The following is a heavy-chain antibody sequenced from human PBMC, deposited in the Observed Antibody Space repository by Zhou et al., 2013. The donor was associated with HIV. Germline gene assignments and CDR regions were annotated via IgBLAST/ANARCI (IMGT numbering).Heavy chain of an antibody. Sequence: QIQLVQSGAEVKKPGSSVKVSCQASGGTFSTYGIGWVRQAPGEGLEWVGGAVPMLGIANYAQKFQGRVTISADRSTNTAYMELNSLRSDDTAMYYCAREKSGFYGDYFDYWGQGTLVIVS. CDR2: AVPMLGIA. J-gene: IGHJ4*02. D-gene: IGHD3-3*01. CDR1: GGTFSTYG. V-gene: IGHV1-69*04. CDR3: AREKSGFYGDYFDY.